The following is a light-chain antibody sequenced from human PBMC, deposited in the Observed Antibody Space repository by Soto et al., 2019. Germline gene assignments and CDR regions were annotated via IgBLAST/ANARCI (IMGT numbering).Light chain of an antibody. CDR1: QSISTW. Sequence: DIQMTQSPSTLSASVGDRVTITCRASQSISTWLAWYQQKPGKAPKLLIYKASSLEGGVPSRFSGSGSGTEFNVTVSSLRPDDFATYYCQQYNTYPLTFGGGPKVDIK. V-gene: IGKV1-5*03. CDR2: KAS. J-gene: IGKJ4*01. CDR3: QQYNTYPLT.